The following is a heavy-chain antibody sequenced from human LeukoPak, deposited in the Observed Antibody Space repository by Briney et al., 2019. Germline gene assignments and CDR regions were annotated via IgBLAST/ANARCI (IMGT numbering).Heavy chain of an antibody. CDR3: ATAPILRGEGGEHYKYGMDV. CDR1: VGSINSGNW. V-gene: IGHV4/OR15-8*01. Sequence: ASETLSLTCVVSVGSINSGNWWSWVRQSPGKGLEWIGEIYHNGTPNYNPSLKSRVTISADTFKNHFSLKMTSVTAADTAVYYCATAPILRGEGGEHYKYGMDVWGQGTTVIVSS. D-gene: IGHD2-2*02. CDR2: IYHNGTP. J-gene: IGHJ6*02.